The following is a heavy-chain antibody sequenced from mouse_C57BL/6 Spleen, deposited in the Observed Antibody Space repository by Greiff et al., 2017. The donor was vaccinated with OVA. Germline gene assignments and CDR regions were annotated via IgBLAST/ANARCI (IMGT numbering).Heavy chain of an antibody. J-gene: IGHJ1*03. CDR2: IYPGDGDT. D-gene: IGHD2-4*01. CDR1: GYAFSSSW. CDR3: ARWSDYDDWYFDV. V-gene: IGHV1-82*01. Sequence: QVQLQQSGPELVKPGASVKISCKASGYAFSSSWMNWVKQRPGKGLEWIGRIYPGDGDTNYNGKFKGKATLTADKSSSTAYMQLSSLTSEDSAVYFCARWSDYDDWYFDVWGTGTTVTVSS.